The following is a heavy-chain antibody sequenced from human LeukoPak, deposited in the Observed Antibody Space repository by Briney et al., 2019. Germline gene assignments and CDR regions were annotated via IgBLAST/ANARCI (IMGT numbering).Heavy chain of an antibody. D-gene: IGHD5-12*01. Sequence: GGSLRLSCAASGFTFSDYYMSWIRQAPGKGLEWVSAISGSGGSTYYADSVKGRFTISRDNSKNTLYLQMNSLRAEDTAVYYCAKGLFGGYGYWGQGTLVTVSS. CDR3: AKGLFGGYGY. CDR1: GFTFSDYY. CDR2: ISGSGGST. V-gene: IGHV3-23*01. J-gene: IGHJ4*02.